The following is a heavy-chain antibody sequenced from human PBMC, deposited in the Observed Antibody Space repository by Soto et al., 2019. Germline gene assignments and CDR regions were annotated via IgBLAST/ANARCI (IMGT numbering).Heavy chain of an antibody. CDR3: ARDLHDWGRYYGMDV. CDR1: GFTFSSYS. J-gene: IGHJ6*02. D-gene: IGHD3-16*01. CDR2: ISSSSSYI. Sequence: GGSLRLSCAASGFTFSSYSMNWVRQAPGKGLEWVSSISSSSSYIYYADSVKGRFTISRDNAKNSLYLQMNSLRAEDTAVYYCARDLHDWGRYYGMDVWGQGTTVTVSS. V-gene: IGHV3-21*01.